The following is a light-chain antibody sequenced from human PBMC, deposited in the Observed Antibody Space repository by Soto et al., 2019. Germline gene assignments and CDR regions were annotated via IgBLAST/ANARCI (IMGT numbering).Light chain of an antibody. J-gene: IGKJ1*01. V-gene: IGKV3-15*01. CDR3: QQYNDWPT. Sequence: EIVLTQSPGTLSLSPGERATLSCRASQSVSSSYLAWYQQKPGQAPRLLIFGPSTRATGVPGRFSGSGSGTEFTLTISSLQSEDFAVYYCQQYNDWPTFGQGTKVDIK. CDR1: QSVSSSY. CDR2: GPS.